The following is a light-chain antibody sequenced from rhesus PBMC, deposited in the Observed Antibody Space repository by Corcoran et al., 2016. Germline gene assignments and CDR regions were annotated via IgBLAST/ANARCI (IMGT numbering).Light chain of an antibody. Sequence: DIQMTQSPSSLSASVGDRVTITCRASQGITNDLAWYQQKPGETPKLLIYEASSLQSGIPSRFRGIGSGTDVTLTISSLQSEDFATYYGQHYYNSPLTFGGGTKVEIK. V-gene: IGKV1-22*01. CDR3: QHYYNSPLT. CDR2: EAS. CDR1: QGITND. J-gene: IGKJ4*01.